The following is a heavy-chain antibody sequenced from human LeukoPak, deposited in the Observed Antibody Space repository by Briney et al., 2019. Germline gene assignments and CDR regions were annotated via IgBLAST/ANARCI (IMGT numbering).Heavy chain of an antibody. D-gene: IGHD2-2*01. CDR1: GFTFSSYA. CDR3: ARDPVPAAARHFDY. V-gene: IGHV3-30-3*01. J-gene: IGHJ4*02. Sequence: QPGRSLRLSCAASGFTFSSYAMHWVRQAPGKGLEWLAVISSDGSLEYYADSVKGRFTISRDNSKNTLYLQMNSLRPEDTAVYYCARDPVPAAARHFDYWGQGTLVTVSS. CDR2: ISSDGSLE.